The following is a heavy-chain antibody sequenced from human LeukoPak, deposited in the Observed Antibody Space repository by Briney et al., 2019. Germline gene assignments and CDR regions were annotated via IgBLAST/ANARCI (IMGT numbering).Heavy chain of an antibody. Sequence: GGSLRLSCAASGFTVSSNYMSWVRQAPGKGLEWVSSISSSSSYIYYADSVKGRFTISRDNAKNSLYLQMNSLRAEDTAVYYCARVMAAAGTFSPYYYYYGMDVWGQGTTVTVSS. CDR2: ISSSSSYI. J-gene: IGHJ6*02. CDR3: ARVMAAAGTFSPYYYYYGMDV. CDR1: GFTVSSNY. V-gene: IGHV3-21*01. D-gene: IGHD6-13*01.